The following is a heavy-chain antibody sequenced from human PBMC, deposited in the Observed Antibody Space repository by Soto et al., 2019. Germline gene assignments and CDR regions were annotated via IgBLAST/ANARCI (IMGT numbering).Heavy chain of an antibody. CDR1: GFTFSSYG. V-gene: IGHV3-33*01. Sequence: PGGSLRLSCAASGFTFSSYGMHWVRQAPGKGLEWVAVIWYDGSNKYYADSVKGRFTISRDNSKNTLYLQMNSLRAEDTAVYYCARGGDMQLAWGYYYYYGMDVWGQGTTVTVSS. D-gene: IGHD6-13*01. CDR2: IWYDGSNK. J-gene: IGHJ6*02. CDR3: ARGGDMQLAWGYYYYYGMDV.